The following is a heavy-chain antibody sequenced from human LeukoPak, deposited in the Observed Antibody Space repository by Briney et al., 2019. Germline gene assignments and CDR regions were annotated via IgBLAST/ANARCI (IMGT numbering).Heavy chain of an antibody. CDR1: GFTFSSYS. J-gene: IGHJ4*02. CDR3: ARETRQSQVRGRPVATNAPDY. Sequence: PGGSLRLSCAASGFTFSSYSMNWVRQAPGKGLEWVSYISSSSSTIYYADSVKGRFTISRDNAKNSLYLQMNSLRAEDTAVYYCARETRQSQVRGRPVATNAPDYWGQGTLVTVSS. CDR2: ISSSSSTI. D-gene: IGHD3-10*01. V-gene: IGHV3-48*01.